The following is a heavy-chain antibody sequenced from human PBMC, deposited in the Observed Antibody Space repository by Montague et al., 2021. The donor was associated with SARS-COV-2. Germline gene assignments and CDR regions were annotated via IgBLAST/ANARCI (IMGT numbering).Heavy chain of an antibody. D-gene: IGHD5-12*01. Sequence: SETLSLTCTVSGGSISSSNYFWGWIRQPPGKGLEWIGSIYFGGGTYYNPSLKSRVTISVDTSKNHFSLKLTSVTAADTAVYYCARDVGKGFSGYETEGGFGYWGQGTPVTVSS. J-gene: IGHJ4*02. CDR1: GGSISSSNYF. CDR2: IYFGGGT. CDR3: ARDVGKGFSGYETEGGFGY. V-gene: IGHV4-39*07.